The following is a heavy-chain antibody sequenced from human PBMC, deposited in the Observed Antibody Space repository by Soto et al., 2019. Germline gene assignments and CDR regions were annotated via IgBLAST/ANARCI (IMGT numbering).Heavy chain of an antibody. CDR2: ISASGGST. D-gene: IGHD6-6*01. Sequence: EVQLLESGGGLVQPGGSLRLSCAASGFTFTNYAMTWVRQAPGKGLEWVSGISASGGSTYYADSVKGRFTISRDNPKNTLFLQMNSLRAEDTALYYCAKDRGSLYTSSSPLAFWGQGTLVTVSS. V-gene: IGHV3-23*01. J-gene: IGHJ4*02. CDR3: AKDRGSLYTSSSPLAF. CDR1: GFTFTNYA.